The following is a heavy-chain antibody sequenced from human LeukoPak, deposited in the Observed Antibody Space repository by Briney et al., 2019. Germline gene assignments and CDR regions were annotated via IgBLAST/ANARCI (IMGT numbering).Heavy chain of an antibody. V-gene: IGHV1-46*03. D-gene: IGHD5-12*01. CDR1: GYIFTNYY. CDR2: INPSGGST. Sequence: ASVKVSCKASGYIFTNYYMHWVRQPPGQGLEWMGIINPSGGSTNNAQKFQGRVTMTRDTSTSTVYMELGSLRSGDTAVYYCARDEGDTGYDSPGYWGQGTLVTVSS. CDR3: ARDEGDTGYDSPGY. J-gene: IGHJ4*02.